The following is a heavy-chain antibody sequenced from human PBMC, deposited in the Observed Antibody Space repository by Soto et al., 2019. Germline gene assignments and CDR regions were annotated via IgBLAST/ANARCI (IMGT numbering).Heavy chain of an antibody. J-gene: IGHJ4*02. V-gene: IGHV3-21*01. CDR1: GFTFSSYS. CDR2: ISSSSSYI. Sequence: PGGSLRLSCAASGFTFSSYSMNWVRQAPGKGLEWVSSISSSSSYIYYADSVKGRFTISRDNAKNSLYLQMNSLRAEDTAVYYCARLTYYYDSSGLIDYWGQGTLVTVSS. D-gene: IGHD3-22*01. CDR3: ARLTYYYDSSGLIDY.